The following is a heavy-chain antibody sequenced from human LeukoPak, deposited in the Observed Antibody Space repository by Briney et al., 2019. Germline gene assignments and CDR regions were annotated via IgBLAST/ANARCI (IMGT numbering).Heavy chain of an antibody. CDR1: GGSISSYY. CDR3: AREPWDSSSSSYYFDY. V-gene: IGHV4-59*01. D-gene: IGHD6-6*01. Sequence: TSETLSLTCTVPGGSISSYYWSWIRQPPGKGLGWIGYIYYSGSTNYNPSLKSRVTISVDTSKNQFSLKLSSVIAADTAVYYCAREPWDSSSSSYYFDYWGQGTLVTVSS. J-gene: IGHJ4*02. CDR2: IYYSGST.